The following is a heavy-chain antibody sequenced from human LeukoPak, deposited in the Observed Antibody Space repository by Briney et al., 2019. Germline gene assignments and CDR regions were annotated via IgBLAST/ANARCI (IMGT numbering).Heavy chain of an antibody. CDR3: ARKNYCSGGSCYSRGWFDP. D-gene: IGHD2-15*01. CDR2: MNPNSGNT. Sequence: ASVKVSCKTSGYTFTNYGFNWVRQATGQGLEWMGWMNPNSGNTVYAQKFQGRVTMTRDTSISTAYMELSSLRSEDTAMYYCARKNYCSGGSCYSRGWFDPWGQGTLVTVSS. J-gene: IGHJ5*02. CDR1: GYTFTNYG. V-gene: IGHV1-8*02.